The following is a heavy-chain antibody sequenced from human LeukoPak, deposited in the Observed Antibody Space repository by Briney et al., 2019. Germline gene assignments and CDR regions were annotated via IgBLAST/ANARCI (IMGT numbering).Heavy chain of an antibody. J-gene: IGHJ4*02. V-gene: IGHV3-30*02. CDR1: GFTFSSYG. D-gene: IGHD2-15*01. Sequence: GGSLRLSCAASGFTFSSYGMHWVRQAPGKGLERVAFIRYDGSNKYYADSVKGRFTISRDNSKNTLYLQMNSLRAEDTAVYYCAKMVGSYFDYWGQGTLVTVSS. CDR3: AKMVGSYFDY. CDR2: IRYDGSNK.